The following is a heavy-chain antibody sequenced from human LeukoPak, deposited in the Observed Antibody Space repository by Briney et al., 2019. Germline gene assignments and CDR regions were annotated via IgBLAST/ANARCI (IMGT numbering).Heavy chain of an antibody. J-gene: IGHJ3*02. D-gene: IGHD2-2*01. CDR3: ARGRAIVVVPAAVDAFDI. V-gene: IGHV1-8*01. Sequence: ASVKVSCKASGYTFTSYDINWVRQATGQGLEWMGWMNPNSGNTGYAQKFQGRVTMTRNTSISTAYMELSSLRSEDTAVYYCARGRAIVVVPAAVDAFDIWGQGTMVTVSS. CDR2: MNPNSGNT. CDR1: GYTFTSYD.